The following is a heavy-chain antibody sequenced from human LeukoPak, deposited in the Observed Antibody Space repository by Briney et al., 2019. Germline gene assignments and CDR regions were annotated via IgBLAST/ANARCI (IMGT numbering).Heavy chain of an antibody. CDR2: ISWNSGSI. D-gene: IGHD5-18*01. CDR3: AKDKSLGTAFDY. V-gene: IGHV3-9*01. J-gene: IGHJ4*02. Sequence: PGRSLRLSCAASVFTFDDYAMHWVRQAPRKGLEWVSGISWNSGSIGYADSVKGRFNIHRDNAKNSLYLQMNSLRAEDTDLYYCAKDKSLGTAFDYWGQGTLVTVSS. CDR1: VFTFDDYA.